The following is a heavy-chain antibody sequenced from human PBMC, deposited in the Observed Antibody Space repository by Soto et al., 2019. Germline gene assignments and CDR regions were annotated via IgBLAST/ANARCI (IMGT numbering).Heavy chain of an antibody. CDR3: AKDYRTLRRGEFFDS. CDR2: VTGSAGNT. V-gene: IGHV3-23*01. D-gene: IGHD3-10*01. Sequence: EVQLLESGGGLVQPGGSLRLSCAASGFTFSSYAMNWVRQAPGKGLEWVSVVTGSAGNTYYADSVKGRFTISRDNSRNTVYLQMNSLRAEDTAIYYCAKDYRTLRRGEFFDSWGQGTLVTVSS. CDR1: GFTFSSYA. J-gene: IGHJ4*02.